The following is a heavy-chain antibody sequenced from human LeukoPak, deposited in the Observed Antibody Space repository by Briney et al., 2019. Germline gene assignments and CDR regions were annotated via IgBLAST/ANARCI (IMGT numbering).Heavy chain of an antibody. CDR2: IYYSGST. CDR1: GGSISGYY. V-gene: IGHV4-59*01. Sequence: SETLSLTCTVSGGSISGYYWSWIRQPPGKGLEWIGYIYYSGSTNSNPSLKSRVTISVDTSENQFSLKLSSVTAADTAVYYCAHTSGWYDGYFDYWGQGTLVTVSS. D-gene: IGHD6-19*01. J-gene: IGHJ4*02. CDR3: AHTSGWYDGYFDY.